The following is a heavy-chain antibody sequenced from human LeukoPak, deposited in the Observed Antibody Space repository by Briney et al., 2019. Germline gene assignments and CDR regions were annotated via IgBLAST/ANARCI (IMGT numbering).Heavy chain of an antibody. J-gene: IGHJ4*02. CDR2: ISSSSSYI. D-gene: IGHD3-3*01. CDR3: ARGPYDFWSGYIGLDY. V-gene: IGHV3-21*01. CDR1: GFTFSSYS. Sequence: GGSLRLSCAASGFTFSSYSMDWVRQAPGKGLEWVSSISSSSSYIYYADSVKGRFTISRDNAKNSLYLQMNSLRAEDTAVYYCARGPYDFWSGYIGLDYWGQGTLVTVSS.